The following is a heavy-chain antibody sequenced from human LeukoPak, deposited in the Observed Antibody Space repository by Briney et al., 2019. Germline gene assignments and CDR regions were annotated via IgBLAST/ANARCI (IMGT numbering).Heavy chain of an antibody. J-gene: IGHJ5*02. CDR2: ISHSGTT. D-gene: IGHD3-10*01. CDR3: ARHATGSYSDPWLDP. CDR1: GASISSHY. V-gene: IGHV4-59*08. Sequence: SETLSLTCTVSGASISSHYWSWIRQPPGKGLEWIGYISHSGTTVYNPSLKSRVTIFGDTSKNQFSLRLTSLTAADTAVYYCARHATGSYSDPWLDPWGQGTLVTVSS.